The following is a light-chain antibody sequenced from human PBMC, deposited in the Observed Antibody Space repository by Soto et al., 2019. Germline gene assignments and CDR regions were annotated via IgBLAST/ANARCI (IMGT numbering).Light chain of an antibody. CDR1: QGISSS. CDR3: QHYNSYSEA. Sequence: DIQMTQSPSSLSASVGDTVTITCRASQGISSSLAWYQQKAGKVPDLLIYAASTLQSGVPSHFSGSGSGTDFTLTISSLQPEDVATYYCQHYNSYSEAFGQGTKVELK. V-gene: IGKV1-27*01. CDR2: AAS. J-gene: IGKJ1*01.